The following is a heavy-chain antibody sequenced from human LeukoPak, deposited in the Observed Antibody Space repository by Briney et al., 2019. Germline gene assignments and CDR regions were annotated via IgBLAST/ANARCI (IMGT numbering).Heavy chain of an antibody. V-gene: IGHV3-23*01. CDR1: EFTFSSYA. CDR3: AKGVPDGGNFDY. D-gene: IGHD3-16*01. Sequence: GGSLRLSCAASEFTFSSYAVSWVRQAPGKGLEWVSAISGSGGSTYYADSVKGRFTISRDNSKNTLFLQMNSLRAEDTAVYYCAKGVPDGGNFDYWGQGTLVTVSS. CDR2: ISGSGGST. J-gene: IGHJ4*02.